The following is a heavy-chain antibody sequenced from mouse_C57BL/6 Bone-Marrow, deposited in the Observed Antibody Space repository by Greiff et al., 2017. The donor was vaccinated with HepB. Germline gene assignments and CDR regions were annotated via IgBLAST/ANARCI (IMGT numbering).Heavy chain of an antibody. CDR2: IYPGSGST. CDR3: ARSPSYYYGSSYGYFDY. D-gene: IGHD1-1*01. J-gene: IGHJ2*01. CDR1: GYTFTSYW. Sequence: VKLQQPGAELVKPGASVKMSCKASGYTFTSYWITWVKQRPGQGLEWIGDIYPGSGSTNYNEKFKSKATLTVDTSSSTAYMQLSSLTSEDSAVYYCARSPSYYYGSSYGYFDYWGQGTTLTVSS. V-gene: IGHV1-55*01.